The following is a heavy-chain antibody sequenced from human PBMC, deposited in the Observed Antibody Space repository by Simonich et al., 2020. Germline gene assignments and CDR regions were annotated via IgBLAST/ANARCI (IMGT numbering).Heavy chain of an antibody. CDR2: YYYSGST. D-gene: IGHD2-15*01. V-gene: IGHV4-59*01. Sequence: QVQLQESGPGLVKPSETLSLTCTVSGGSISSYYWSWIRQPPGKGLELIGYYYYSGSTNYNPALKSRVTISVDTSKNQFSLKLSSVTAADTAVYYCARGGLYFDYWGQGTLVTVSS. J-gene: IGHJ4*02. CDR1: GGSISSYY. CDR3: ARGGLYFDY.